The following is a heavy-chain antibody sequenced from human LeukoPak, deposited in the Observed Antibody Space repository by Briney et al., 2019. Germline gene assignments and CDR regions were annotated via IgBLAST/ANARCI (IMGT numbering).Heavy chain of an antibody. Sequence: GGSLRLSCAGAGFIFTDVWMSWVRQAPGKGLEWVGRIKSKSDGGTIDYAAPAKGRITVSRDDSRKTLSLELNNLKTEDTGVYYCTTDLDYWGQGTLVTVSS. CDR1: GFIFTDVW. J-gene: IGHJ4*02. V-gene: IGHV3-15*01. CDR2: IKSKSDGGTI. CDR3: TTDLDY.